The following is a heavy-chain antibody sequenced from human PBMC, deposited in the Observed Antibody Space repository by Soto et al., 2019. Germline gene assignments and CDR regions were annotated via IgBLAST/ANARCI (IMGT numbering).Heavy chain of an antibody. CDR1: GFTFSSYE. CDR3: ARDRDWFDP. Sequence: LRLSCAASGFTFSSYEMNWVRQAPGKGLEWVSYISSSGSTIYYADSVKGRFTISRDNAKNSLYLQMNSLRAEDTTVYYCARDRDWFDPWGQGTLVTVSS. J-gene: IGHJ5*02. V-gene: IGHV3-48*03. D-gene: IGHD3-10*01. CDR2: ISSSGSTI.